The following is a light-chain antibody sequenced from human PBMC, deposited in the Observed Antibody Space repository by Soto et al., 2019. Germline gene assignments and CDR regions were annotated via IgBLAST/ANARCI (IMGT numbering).Light chain of an antibody. V-gene: IGKV3-20*01. J-gene: IGKJ2*01. Sequence: EIVLTQSPGTLSLSPGERATLSCRASQSVSSSYLAWYQQKPGQAPRLLIYGASSRATSITDRFSGSGSGTGSTFGTSALEAVDGVVYYDQHYYSSMYSFSKGTVL. CDR2: GAS. CDR1: QSVSSSY. CDR3: QHYYSSMYS.